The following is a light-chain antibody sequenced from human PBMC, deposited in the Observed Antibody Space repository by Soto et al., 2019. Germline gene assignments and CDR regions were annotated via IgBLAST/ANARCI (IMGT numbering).Light chain of an antibody. CDR2: GVS. CDR1: SSDIGSHNF. J-gene: IGLJ3*02. Sequence: QSVLSRPASVSGSPGQSISISCTGTSSDIGSHNFVSWHQQHPGKAPKFIIYGVSNRHSGVSNRFSGSKSGNTASLTISGLQADDEADYYCSSYTSTYIWVFGGGTKLTVL. V-gene: IGLV2-14*01. CDR3: SSYTSTYIWV.